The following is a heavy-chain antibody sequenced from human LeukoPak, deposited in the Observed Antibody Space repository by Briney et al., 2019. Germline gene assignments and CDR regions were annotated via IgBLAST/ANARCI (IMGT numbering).Heavy chain of an antibody. CDR3: AKDEVAAVDY. V-gene: IGHV3-30*02. Sequence: GGSLRLSCAASGFTFSSYGMHWDRQAPGKGLEWVTFIRYDGGNKYYADSVKGRFTISRDNSKNTLYLQMNSLRTEDTAVYYCAKDEVAAVDYWGQGTLVTVSS. CDR2: IRYDGGNK. CDR1: GFTFSSYG. D-gene: IGHD6-25*01. J-gene: IGHJ4*02.